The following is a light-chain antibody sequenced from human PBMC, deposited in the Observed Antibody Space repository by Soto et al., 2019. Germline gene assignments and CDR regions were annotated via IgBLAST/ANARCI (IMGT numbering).Light chain of an antibody. CDR1: QTMSTS. CDR3: QQYDSYLST. V-gene: IGKV1-5*01. J-gene: IGKJ2*01. CDR2: DAC. Sequence: DIQMTQSPSALSASVGDRVTITCRASQTMSTSLAWYQQKPGTAPKLLIYDACNLQSGVPSRFSGSGSGTEFTLTISRLQPDEFATYYCQQYDSYLSTFGQGTKLDIK.